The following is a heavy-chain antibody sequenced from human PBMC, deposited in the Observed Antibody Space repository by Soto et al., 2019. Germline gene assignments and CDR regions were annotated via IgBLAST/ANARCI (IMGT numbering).Heavy chain of an antibody. CDR1: GFTFSSYS. V-gene: IGHV3-21*01. CDR3: ARTAYGSGSYSYPEWFDP. D-gene: IGHD3-10*01. Sequence: GGSLRLSCAASGFTFSSYSMNWVRQAPGKGLEWVSSISSSSSYIYYADSVKGRFTISRDNAKNSLYLQMNSLRAEDTAVYYCARTAYGSGSYSYPEWFDPWGQGTLVTVSS. CDR2: ISSSSSYI. J-gene: IGHJ5*02.